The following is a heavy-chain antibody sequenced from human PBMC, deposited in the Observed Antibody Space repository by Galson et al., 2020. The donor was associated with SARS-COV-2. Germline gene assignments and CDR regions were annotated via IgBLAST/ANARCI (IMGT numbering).Heavy chain of an antibody. Sequence: ASMKIPCKGSGYSFTSYWNSWVRQILGKGLEWMGRIDPSDSYTNYSPSFQGHVTISADKSISTAYLQWSSLKASDSAMYYCARHPTPLELDVWGKGTTVTVSS. J-gene: IGHJ6*04. V-gene: IGHV5-10-1*01. CDR2: IDPSDSYT. CDR3: ARHPTPLELDV. CDR1: GYSFTSYW.